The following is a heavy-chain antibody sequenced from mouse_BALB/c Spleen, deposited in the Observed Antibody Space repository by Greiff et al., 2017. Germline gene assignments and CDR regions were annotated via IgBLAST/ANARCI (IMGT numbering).Heavy chain of an antibody. CDR1: GYTFTSYW. V-gene: IGHV1S22*01. Sequence: LQQPGSELVRPGASVKLSCKASGYTFTSYWMHWVKQRHGQGLEWIGNIYPGSGSTNYDEKFKSKGTLTVDTSSSTAYMHLSSLTSEDSAVYYCTRSTVVGWYFDVWGAGTTVTVSS. CDR3: TRSTVVGWYFDV. CDR2: IYPGSGST. D-gene: IGHD1-1*01. J-gene: IGHJ1*01.